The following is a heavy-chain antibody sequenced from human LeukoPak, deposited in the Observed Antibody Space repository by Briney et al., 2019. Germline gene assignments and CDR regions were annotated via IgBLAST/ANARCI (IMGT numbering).Heavy chain of an antibody. CDR1: GYTFTRYY. CDR3: ARDDYGDYNY. D-gene: IGHD4-17*01. Sequence: GASVKVSCKASGYTFTRYYMHWARQAPGQGLEWMGRINPNSGGTNYAQKFQGRVTMTRDTSISTAYMELSRLRSDDTAVYYCARDDYGDYNYWGQGTLVTVSS. J-gene: IGHJ4*02. V-gene: IGHV1-2*06. CDR2: INPNSGGT.